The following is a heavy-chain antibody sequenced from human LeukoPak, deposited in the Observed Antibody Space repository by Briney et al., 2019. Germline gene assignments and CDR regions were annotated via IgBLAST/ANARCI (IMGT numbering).Heavy chain of an antibody. CDR3: ARPYTSSSLNWYFDL. V-gene: IGHV3-30*02. CDR2: INYDGSDK. D-gene: IGHD6-13*01. CDR1: GFTFRRHG. Sequence: GGSLRLACTASGFTFRRHGMHWVRQAPGKGLEWVTFINYDGSDKYYADSVKGRFTISRDNAMNTLYLQMNSLRAEDTAVYYCARPYTSSSLNWYFDLWGRGTLVTVSS. J-gene: IGHJ2*01.